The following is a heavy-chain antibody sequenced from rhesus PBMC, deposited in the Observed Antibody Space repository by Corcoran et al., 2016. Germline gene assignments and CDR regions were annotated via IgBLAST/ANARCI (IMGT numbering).Heavy chain of an antibody. CDR2: IYGSGGSN. V-gene: IGHV4S14*01. J-gene: IGHJ4*01. CDR1: GYSISSGYY. Sequence: QVQLQESGPGLVKPSETLSLTCAVSGYSISSGYYWGWIRQPPGKGLGWIGSIYGSGGSNYLNPSLKSRVTLSVDTSKNQFALKLSSVTAADTAVYYCARGVGATYYFDYWGQGVLVTVSS. CDR3: ARGVGATYYFDY. D-gene: IGHD1-44*02.